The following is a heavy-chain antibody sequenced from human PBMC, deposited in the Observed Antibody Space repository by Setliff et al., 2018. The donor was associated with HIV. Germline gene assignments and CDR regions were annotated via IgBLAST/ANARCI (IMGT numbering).Heavy chain of an antibody. CDR2: IYHSGST. CDR1: GGSISSSNW. D-gene: IGHD3-22*01. Sequence: PSETLSLTCAVSGGSISSSNWWSWVRQPPGKGLEWMGEIYHSGSTNYNPSLKSRVTLAVDKSKNQFSLKLSSVTAADTAVYYCARQGEGYDSSGYYYTIDYWGQGTLVTVS. CDR3: ARQGEGYDSSGYYYTIDY. J-gene: IGHJ4*02. V-gene: IGHV4-4*02.